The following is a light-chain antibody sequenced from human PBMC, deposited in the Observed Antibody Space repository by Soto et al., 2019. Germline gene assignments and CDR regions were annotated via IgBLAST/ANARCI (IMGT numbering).Light chain of an antibody. V-gene: IGLV1-44*01. CDR3: CSYVGATTYV. Sequence: QSVLTQPPSASGTPGQRVTISCSGSGSNIGSNTVNWYQQLPGTAPKLLIYSNNQRPSGVPDRFSGSKSGTSASLAISGLQSDDEADYYCCSYVGATTYVFGIGTQLTVL. CDR2: SNN. J-gene: IGLJ1*01. CDR1: GSNIGSNT.